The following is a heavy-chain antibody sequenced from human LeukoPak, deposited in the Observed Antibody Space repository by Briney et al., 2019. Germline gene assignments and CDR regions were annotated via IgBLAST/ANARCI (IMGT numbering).Heavy chain of an antibody. CDR1: GFTFSSYW. Sequence: GGSLRLSCAASGFTFSSYWMSWVRQAPGKGLEWVANIKQDGSEKYYVDSVKGRFTISRDNAKNSLYLQMNSLRAEDTAVYYCARDGRSMYYYYYMDVWGKGTTATVSS. CDR3: ARDGRSMYYYYYMDV. J-gene: IGHJ6*03. CDR2: IKQDGSEK. V-gene: IGHV3-7*01. D-gene: IGHD2-8*01.